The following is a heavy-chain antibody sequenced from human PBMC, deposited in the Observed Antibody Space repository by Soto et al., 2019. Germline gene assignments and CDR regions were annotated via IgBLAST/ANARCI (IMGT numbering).Heavy chain of an antibody. CDR2: IYYTGST. CDR3: AREGGYFGSSGSGVYHYYGVDV. V-gene: IGHV4-4*07. J-gene: IGHJ6*02. Sequence: SETLSLTCTVSGGPISPYYWSWIRQPAGKGLEWIGRIYYTGSTNYNPPLKSRVSMSLDTARNQISLKVKSVTAADTAVYYCAREGGYFGSSGSGVYHYYGVDVWGRGTTVTVSS. D-gene: IGHD3-22*01. CDR1: GGPISPYY.